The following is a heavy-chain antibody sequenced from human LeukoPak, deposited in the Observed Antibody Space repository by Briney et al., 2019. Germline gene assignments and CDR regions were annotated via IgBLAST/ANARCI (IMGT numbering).Heavy chain of an antibody. CDR2: IYYSGST. J-gene: IGHJ4*02. D-gene: IGHD3-22*01. Sequence: PSETLSLTCTVSGGSISSGGYYWSWIRQRPGKGLEWIGYIYYSGSTYYNPSLKSRVTISVDTSKNQFSLKLSSVTAADTAVYYCAREVRQGGYYYDSSGSYYFDYWGQGTLVTVSS. CDR1: GGSISSGGYY. V-gene: IGHV4-31*03. CDR3: AREVRQGGYYYDSSGSYYFDY.